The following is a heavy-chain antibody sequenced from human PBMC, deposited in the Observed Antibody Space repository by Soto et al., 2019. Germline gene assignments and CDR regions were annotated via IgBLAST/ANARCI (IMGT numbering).Heavy chain of an antibody. CDR1: GFTFSRYW. Sequence: GSLRLSSEDTGFTFSRYWINWVRQAPGKGLEWVANIKQDGTEKNYVDSVKGRFTISRDNARNSLYLQMDSLRAEDTAVYFCARGDTPMITGMDSFDIWGQGTMVTVSS. J-gene: IGHJ3*02. CDR2: IKQDGTEK. CDR3: ARGDTPMITGMDSFDI. D-gene: IGHD5-18*01. V-gene: IGHV3-7*01.